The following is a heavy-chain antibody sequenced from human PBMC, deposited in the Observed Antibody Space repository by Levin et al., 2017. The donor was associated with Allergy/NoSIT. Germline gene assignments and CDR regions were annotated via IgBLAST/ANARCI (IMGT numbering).Heavy chain of an antibody. D-gene: IGHD5-18*01. CDR2: IRNKANGYTT. J-gene: IGHJ3*01. Sequence: SCAASGFTFSDHYMDWVRQAPGKGLEWVGRIRNKANGYTTEYAASVKGRFTIPRDDSKNSLYLQMNSLRTEDTAVYYCGDLTATNLDFGGQGTMVTVAS. CDR1: GFTFSDHY. CDR3: GDLTATNLDF. V-gene: IGHV3-72*01.